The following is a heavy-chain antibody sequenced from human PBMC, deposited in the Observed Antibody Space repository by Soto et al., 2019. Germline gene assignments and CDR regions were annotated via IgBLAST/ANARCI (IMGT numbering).Heavy chain of an antibody. Sequence: AGGSLRLSCAASGFTFSDYYMSWIRQAPGKGLEWVSYITRSSTTIFYADSVKGRFTISRDNAKNSLYLQMNSLRAEDTAVYYCARDTRGDTYGGAFDYWGQGTLVTVSS. D-gene: IGHD5-18*01. CDR3: ARDTRGDTYGGAFDY. CDR1: GFTFSDYY. CDR2: ITRSSTTI. J-gene: IGHJ4*02. V-gene: IGHV3-11*01.